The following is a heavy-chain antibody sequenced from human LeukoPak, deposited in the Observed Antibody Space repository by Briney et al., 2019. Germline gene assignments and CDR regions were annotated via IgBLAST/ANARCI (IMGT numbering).Heavy chain of an antibody. Sequence: GGSLRLSCTASGFTFSSYTMTWVRQAPGKGLKWVSTITTGDGNTYYADSVKGRFTVSRDDSKNTLYLQMNSLRAEDTAFYYCTAGVHGDTRGLDQWGQGTLVTVSS. CDR2: ITTGDGNT. V-gene: IGHV3-23*01. CDR1: GFTFSSYT. D-gene: IGHD4-17*01. CDR3: TAGVHGDTRGLDQ. J-gene: IGHJ4*02.